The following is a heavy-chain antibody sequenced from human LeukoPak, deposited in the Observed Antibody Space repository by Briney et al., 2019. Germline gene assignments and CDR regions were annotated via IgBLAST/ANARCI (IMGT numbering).Heavy chain of an antibody. CDR3: ARGLLGWFDP. Sequence: SETLSLTCTVSGGSINSYDWSWIRQPPGKGLEWIGYIYYSGSTNYNPSLKSRVTISVDTSKNQFSLKLSSVTAADTAVYYCARGLLGWFDPWGQGTLVTVSS. V-gene: IGHV4-59*01. J-gene: IGHJ5*02. CDR2: IYYSGST. CDR1: GGSINSYD.